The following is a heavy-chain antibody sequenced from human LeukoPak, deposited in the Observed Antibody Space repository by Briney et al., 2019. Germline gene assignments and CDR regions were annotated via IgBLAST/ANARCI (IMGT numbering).Heavy chain of an antibody. CDR3: ARDGGPFDS. CDR2: INQDGSEK. J-gene: IGHJ4*02. CDR1: GFTFRSYW. D-gene: IGHD3-16*01. Sequence: GGSLRLSCAASGFTFRSYWMSWVRQAPGKGLEWVANINQDGSEKYYVDSVKGRFTISRDNAKKSLCLQMNSLRADDTAVYYCARDGGPFDSWGQGTLVTVSS. V-gene: IGHV3-7*01.